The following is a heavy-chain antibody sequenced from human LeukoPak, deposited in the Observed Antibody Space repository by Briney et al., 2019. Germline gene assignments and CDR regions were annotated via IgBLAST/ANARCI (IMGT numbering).Heavy chain of an antibody. V-gene: IGHV3-23*01. D-gene: IGHD4-17*01. J-gene: IGHJ6*02. Sequence: GGSLRFSCAASGFTFSSYAMSWVRQAPGKGLEWVSAISGSGGSTYYADSVKGRFTISRDNSKNTLYLQMNSLRAEDTAVYYCAKLVSGPVTTRDVWGQGTTVTVSS. CDR2: ISGSGGST. CDR3: AKLVSGPVTTRDV. CDR1: GFTFSSYA.